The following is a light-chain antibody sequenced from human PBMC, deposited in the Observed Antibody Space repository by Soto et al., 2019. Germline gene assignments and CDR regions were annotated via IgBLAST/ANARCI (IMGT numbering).Light chain of an antibody. V-gene: IGKV1-12*01. CDR3: QQTNSFPLT. J-gene: IGKJ4*01. CDR2: AAS. Sequence: DIQMTQSPSSVSASVGDRVIITCRASRDISTRVAWYQQKPGKAPQVLIHAASILHTGVPSRFSGRGSATDFTLTISSLQPEDFATYYCQQTNSFPLTFGGGTKLDIK. CDR1: RDISTR.